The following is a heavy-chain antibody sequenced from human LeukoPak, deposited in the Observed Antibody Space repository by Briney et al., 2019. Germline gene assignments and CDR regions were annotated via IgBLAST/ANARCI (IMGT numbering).Heavy chain of an antibody. CDR2: IIPIFGTA. Sequence: SVKVSCKASGGTFSSYAISWVRQAPGQGLGWMGGIIPIFGTANYAQKFQGRVTITTDESTSTAYMELSSLRSEDTAVYYCARGYDFWSGYEYWGQGTLVTVSS. CDR1: GGTFSSYA. J-gene: IGHJ4*02. V-gene: IGHV1-69*05. D-gene: IGHD3-3*01. CDR3: ARGYDFWSGYEY.